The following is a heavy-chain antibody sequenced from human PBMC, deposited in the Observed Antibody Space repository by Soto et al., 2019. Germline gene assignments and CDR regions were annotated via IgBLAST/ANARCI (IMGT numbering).Heavy chain of an antibody. CDR1: GGSISSYF. CDR2: VFYSGST. Sequence: SETLSLTCTVSGGSISSYFWGWIRQPPGKGLEWIGNVFYSGSTYYNPSLKSRVTMSVDTSKNQFSLKLSSVTAADTAVYYCASSQRGSYFDYWGQGTLVTVSS. D-gene: IGHD5-12*01. J-gene: IGHJ4*02. CDR3: ASSQRGSYFDY. V-gene: IGHV4-59*04.